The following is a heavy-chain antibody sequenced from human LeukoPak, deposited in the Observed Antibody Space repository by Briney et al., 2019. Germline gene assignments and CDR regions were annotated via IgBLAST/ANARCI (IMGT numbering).Heavy chain of an antibody. V-gene: IGHV4-59*01. CDR3: ARGARVGYYYYYMDV. J-gene: IGHJ6*03. CDR1: GGSISSYY. Sequence: SETLSLTCTVSGGSISSYYWSWIRQPPGKGLEWIGYIYYSGSTNYNPSLKSRVTISVDTSKNQFSLKLSSVTAADTAVHYCARGARVGYYYYYMDVWGKGTTVTVSS. CDR2: IYYSGST. D-gene: IGHD1-26*01.